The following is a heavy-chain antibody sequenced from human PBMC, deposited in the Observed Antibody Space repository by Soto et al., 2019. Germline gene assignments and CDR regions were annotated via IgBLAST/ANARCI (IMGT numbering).Heavy chain of an antibody. D-gene: IGHD3-22*01. CDR2: IDPSDSQT. Sequence: CRVAGESVSVYVITGARQKPGKGLEWMGRIDPSDSQTYYSPSFRGHVTISVTKSITTVFLQWSSLRASDTAMYYCARQIYDSDTGPNFQYYFDSWGQGTPVTVSS. CDR3: ARQIYDSDTGPNFQYYFDS. J-gene: IGHJ4*02. CDR1: GESVSVYV. V-gene: IGHV5-10-1*01.